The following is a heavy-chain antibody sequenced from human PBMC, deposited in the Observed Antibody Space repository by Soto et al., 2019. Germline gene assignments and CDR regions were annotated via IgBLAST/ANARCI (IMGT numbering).Heavy chain of an antibody. D-gene: IGHD2-2*01. V-gene: IGHV3-74*01. CDR2: INSDGSST. J-gene: IGHJ5*02. CDR3: ARLHCTSPGCVPLDP. CDR1: GFTFSSYW. Sequence: PGGALRLSCAASGFTFSSYWMHWVRQAPGKGLVWVSRINSDGSSTSYADSVKGRFTMSVDTSKKQLSLRLRSVTATDTAVYYCARLHCTSPGCVPLDPWGHGTLVPVSS.